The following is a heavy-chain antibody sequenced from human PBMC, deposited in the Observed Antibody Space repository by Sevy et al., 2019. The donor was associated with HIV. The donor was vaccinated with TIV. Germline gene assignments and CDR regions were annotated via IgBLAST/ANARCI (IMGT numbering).Heavy chain of an antibody. V-gene: IGHV4-59*08. J-gene: IGHJ4*02. CDR2: IHYSGNT. CDR1: GGSISGYF. CDR3: ARHGSLDNHQLDL. Sequence: SETLSLTCAVSGGSISGYFWSWIRQPPGKGLEFIGWIHYSGNTRYNPSVSSRVSMSLDTSRNHFSLQLFSLTAADTAVYYCARHGSLDNHQLDLWGQGTLVTVSS. D-gene: IGHD1-20*01.